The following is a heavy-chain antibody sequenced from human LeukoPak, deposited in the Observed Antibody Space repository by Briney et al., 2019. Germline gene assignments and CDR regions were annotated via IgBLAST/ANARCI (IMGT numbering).Heavy chain of an antibody. CDR2: INPSGGST. CDR1: GYTFTSYY. D-gene: IGHD3-3*01. V-gene: IGHV1-46*01. Sequence: ASVKVSCKASGYTFTSYYMHWVRQAPGQGLEWMGIINPSGGSTSCAQKLQGRVTMTTDTSTSTAYMELRSLRSDDTAVYYCARAEGAIFGVVIRDWFDPWGQGTLVTVSS. CDR3: ARAEGAIFGVVIRDWFDP. J-gene: IGHJ5*02.